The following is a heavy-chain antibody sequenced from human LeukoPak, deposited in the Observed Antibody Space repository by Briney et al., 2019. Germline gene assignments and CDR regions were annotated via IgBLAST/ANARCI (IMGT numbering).Heavy chain of an antibody. D-gene: IGHD1-26*01. J-gene: IGHJ4*02. Sequence: GGSPRLSCAASGFTFSSYAMHWVRQAPGKGLEWVAVISYDGSNKYYADSVKGRFTISRDNSKNTLYLQMNSLRAEDTAVYYCAREKVDGGSRARYFDYWGQGTLVTVSS. V-gene: IGHV3-30-3*01. CDR3: AREKVDGGSRARYFDY. CDR2: ISYDGSNK. CDR1: GFTFSSYA.